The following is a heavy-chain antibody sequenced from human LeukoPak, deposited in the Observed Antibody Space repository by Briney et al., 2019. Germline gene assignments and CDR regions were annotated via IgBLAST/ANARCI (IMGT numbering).Heavy chain of an antibody. V-gene: IGHV3-30*18. Sequence: QPGGSLRLSCAASGFTFSSYGMPWVRQAPGKGLEWVAVISYDGSNKYYADSVKGRFTISRDNSKNTLYLQMNSLRAEDTAVYLRSKRDACYYYGMDVWGQGTTVTVSS. J-gene: IGHJ6*02. CDR1: GFTFSSYG. CDR2: ISYDGSNK. D-gene: IGHD3-16*01. CDR3: SKRDACYYYGMDV.